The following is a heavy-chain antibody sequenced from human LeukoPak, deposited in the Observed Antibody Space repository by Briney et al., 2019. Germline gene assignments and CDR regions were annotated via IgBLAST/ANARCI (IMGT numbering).Heavy chain of an antibody. CDR2: VTSGSGST. D-gene: IGHD3-16*01. Sequence: GGSLSLSCAASGFSVSDYSISWIRQSPGKGLEWISYVTSGSGSTNYADSVKGRFTISRDNARNSVALQLDGLRADDTAVYFCTRERRGSYYAFESWGQGTLVTVSS. J-gene: IGHJ4*02. CDR1: GFSVSDYS. V-gene: IGHV3-11*05. CDR3: TRERRGSYYAFES.